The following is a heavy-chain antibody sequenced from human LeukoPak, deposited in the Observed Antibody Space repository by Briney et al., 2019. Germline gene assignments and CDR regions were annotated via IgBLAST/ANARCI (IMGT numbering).Heavy chain of an antibody. J-gene: IGHJ3*02. CDR2: ISSSSSYI. CDR1: GFTFSSYS. V-gene: IGHV3-21*01. CDR3: ARGPGSFLPAAANDAFDI. Sequence: GGSLRLSCAASGFTFSSYSMNWVRQAPGKGLEWVSSISSSSSYIYYADSVKGRFTISRDNAKNSLYLQMNSLRAEDTAVYYCARGPGSFLPAAANDAFDIWGQGTMVTVSS. D-gene: IGHD2-2*01.